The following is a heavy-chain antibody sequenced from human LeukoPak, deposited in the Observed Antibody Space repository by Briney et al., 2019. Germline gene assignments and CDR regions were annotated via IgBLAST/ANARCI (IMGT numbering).Heavy chain of an antibody. CDR3: ARGSSSWLFDY. J-gene: IGHJ4*02. Sequence: SETLSLTCTVSGGSISSGGYYWSWIRQHPGKGLEWIGYIYFSGTTYYNPPLDSRVTISLDTSENQFSLKLSSVTAADTAVYYCARGSSSWLFDYWGQGTLVTVSS. V-gene: IGHV4-31*03. D-gene: IGHD6-13*01. CDR1: GGSISSGGYY. CDR2: IYFSGTT.